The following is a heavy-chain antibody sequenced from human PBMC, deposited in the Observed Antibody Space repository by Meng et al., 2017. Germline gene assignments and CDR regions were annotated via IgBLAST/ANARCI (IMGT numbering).Heavy chain of an antibody. J-gene: IGHJ4*02. CDR1: GSSISTISYY. CDR2: IFYSGST. D-gene: IGHD3-10*01. Sequence: GSLRPSCTVPGSSISTISYYWGWIRQPPGRGLERIGSIFYSGSTYYNPSLKSQVTITVDTSKNQFSLKLSSVTAADTAVYYCARGDYYGSRSFWTESQYYFDYWGQGTLVTVSS. CDR3: ARGDYYGSRSFWTESQYYFDY. V-gene: IGHV4-39*07.